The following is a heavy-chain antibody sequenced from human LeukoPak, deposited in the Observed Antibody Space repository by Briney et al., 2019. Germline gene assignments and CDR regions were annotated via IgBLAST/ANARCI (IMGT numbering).Heavy chain of an antibody. CDR3: ARAGTYCGGDCYRLDY. D-gene: IGHD2-21*01. J-gene: IGHJ4*02. Sequence: SQTLSLTCAVSGGSISSSGYSWTWIRQPPGKGLEWIGYIYYSGSTNYNPSLKSRVTISVDTSKNQFSLKLSSVTAADTAVYYCARAGTYCGGDCYRLDYWGQGTLATVSS. CDR2: IYYSGST. V-gene: IGHV4-61*08. CDR1: GGSISSSGYS.